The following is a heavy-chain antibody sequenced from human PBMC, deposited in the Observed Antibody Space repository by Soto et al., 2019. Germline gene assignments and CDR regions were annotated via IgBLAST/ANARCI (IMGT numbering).Heavy chain of an antibody. J-gene: IGHJ6*02. Sequence: SETLSLTCTVSGGSISSGYYWSWIRQHPVKGLEWIGYIYYSGNTYYNPSLKSRVSISLDTSKSQFSLRLDSVTAADTAVYYCARDAPVALGVPNYMDVWCQGTTVTVSS. CDR3: ARDAPVALGVPNYMDV. CDR1: GGSISSGYY. D-gene: IGHD2-15*01. V-gene: IGHV4-31*03. CDR2: IYYSGNT.